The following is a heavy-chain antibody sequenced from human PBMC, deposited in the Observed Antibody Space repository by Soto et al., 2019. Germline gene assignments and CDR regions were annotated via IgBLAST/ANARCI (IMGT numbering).Heavy chain of an antibody. CDR2: IKQDGSEK. CDR1: GFTFSSYW. D-gene: IGHD1-7*01. J-gene: IGHJ3*02. CDR3: GRVARRTPKAFDI. V-gene: IGHV3-7*03. Sequence: GGSLRLSCAASGFTFSSYWMSWVRQAPGKGLEWVANIKQDGSEKYYVDSVKGRFTIARDNTKYSLYLQMNSLGAADAYFYDSGRVARRTPKAFDIWGQGTMVTVSS.